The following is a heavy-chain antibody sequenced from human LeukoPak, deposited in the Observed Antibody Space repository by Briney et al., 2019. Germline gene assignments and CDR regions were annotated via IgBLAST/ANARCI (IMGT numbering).Heavy chain of an antibody. D-gene: IGHD6-13*01. CDR3: AKHRIAAADLEY. CDR2: ISGGDGST. Sequence: PGGSLRLSCPASGFTFSNYGMSWVRQAPGKGLEWVSGISGGDGSTNYADSVKGRFTISRDNSKNTLYLQMNSLRAEDTAVYYCAKHRIAAADLEYWGQGTLVTVSS. V-gene: IGHV3-23*01. J-gene: IGHJ4*02. CDR1: GFTFSNYG.